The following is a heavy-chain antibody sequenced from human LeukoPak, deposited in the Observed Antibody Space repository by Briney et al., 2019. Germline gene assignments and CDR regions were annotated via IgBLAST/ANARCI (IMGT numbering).Heavy chain of an antibody. CDR2: LYYSGST. Sequence: PSETLSLTCSVSGGSIGNDYWSWIRQSPGKGLECIGYLYYSGSTDYNPSLKSRVTISVDTSRNQLSLKLSSVTAADTAVYYCARHNSGTYYYYMDAWGKGTTVTVSS. CDR3: ARHNSGTYYYYMDA. D-gene: IGHD6-19*01. V-gene: IGHV4-59*08. J-gene: IGHJ6*03. CDR1: GGSIGNDY.